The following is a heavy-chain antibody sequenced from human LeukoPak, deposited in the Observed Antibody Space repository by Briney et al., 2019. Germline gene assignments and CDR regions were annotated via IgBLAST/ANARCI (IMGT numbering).Heavy chain of an antibody. CDR2: IKSKANGGTI. V-gene: IGHV3-15*01. Sequence: GGSLRLSCAASGFTFSGSALHWVRQASGKGLEWVGRIKSKANGGTIDYAAPVKGRFTISRDDLKNTVYLQMNSLKTEDTAVYYCTTGWFFDYWGQGTLVTVSS. CDR3: TTGWFFDY. CDR1: GFTFSGSA. J-gene: IGHJ4*02. D-gene: IGHD2-15*01.